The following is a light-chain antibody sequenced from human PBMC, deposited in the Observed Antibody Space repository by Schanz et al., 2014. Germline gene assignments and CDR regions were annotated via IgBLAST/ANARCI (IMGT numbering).Light chain of an antibody. CDR1: QSVSSY. CDR2: DAS. CDR3: QQRSNWPRT. J-gene: IGKJ3*01. V-gene: IGKV3-11*01. Sequence: EIVLTQSPATLSLSPGERATLSCRASQSVSSYLAWYQQKPGQPPRLLIYDASNRATSIPARFSGSGSGTDFTLTISSLEPEDFAVYYCQQRSNWPRTFGPGTKVDIK.